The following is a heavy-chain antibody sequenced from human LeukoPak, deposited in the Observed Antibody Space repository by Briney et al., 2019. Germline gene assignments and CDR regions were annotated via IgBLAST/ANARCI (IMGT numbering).Heavy chain of an antibody. CDR3: AKSYLSDYGFDY. CDR2: IYYSGST. Sequence: KSSETLSLTCTVSGGSISSYYWSWIRQPPGKGLEWVGYIYYSGSTNYNPSLKSRVTISVDTSKNQFSLKLSSVTAADTAVYYCAKSYLSDYGFDYWGQGTLVTVSS. D-gene: IGHD4-17*01. V-gene: IGHV4-59*01. J-gene: IGHJ4*02. CDR1: GGSISSYY.